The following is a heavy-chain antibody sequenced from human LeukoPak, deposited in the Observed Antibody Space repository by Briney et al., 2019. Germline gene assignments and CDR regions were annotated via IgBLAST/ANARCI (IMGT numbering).Heavy chain of an antibody. Sequence: QTGGSLRLSCAASGFTFSSCAMSWVRQAPGKGLEWVSTIIDSGNSIYYADSAEGRFTISRDNSKNTLYLQMNSLRAGDTAVYYRAKDPIFSGSYGVFDYWGLGTLVTVSS. CDR1: GFTFSSCA. J-gene: IGHJ4*02. D-gene: IGHD1-26*01. CDR2: IIDSGNSI. V-gene: IGHV3-23*01. CDR3: AKDPIFSGSYGVFDY.